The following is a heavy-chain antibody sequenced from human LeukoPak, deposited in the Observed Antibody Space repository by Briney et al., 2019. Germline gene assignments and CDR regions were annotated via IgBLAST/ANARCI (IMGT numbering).Heavy chain of an antibody. CDR2: MNPNSGNT. J-gene: IGHJ6*03. CDR1: GGTFSSYA. V-gene: IGHV1-8*03. CDR3: ARGLPNYYYYMDV. Sequence: ASVKVSCKASGGTFSSYAINWVRQATGQGLEWMGWMNPNSGNTGYAQKFQGRVTITRNTSISTAYMELSSLRSEDTAVYYCARGLPNYYYYMDVWGKGTTVTVSS. D-gene: IGHD2-21*02.